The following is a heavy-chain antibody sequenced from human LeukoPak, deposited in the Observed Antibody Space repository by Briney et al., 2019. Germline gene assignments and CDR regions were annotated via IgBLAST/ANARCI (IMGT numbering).Heavy chain of an antibody. V-gene: IGHV4-34*01. J-gene: IGHJ4*02. CDR3: ARGRSSSWYSFRLGDY. CDR1: GGSFSGYY. CDR2: INHSGST. Sequence: PSETLSLTCAVYGGSFSGYYWSWVRQPPGKGLEWIGEINHSGSTNYNPSLKSRVTISVDTSKNQFSLKLSSVTATDTAVYYCARGRSSSWYSFRLGDYWGQGTLVTVSS. D-gene: IGHD6-13*01.